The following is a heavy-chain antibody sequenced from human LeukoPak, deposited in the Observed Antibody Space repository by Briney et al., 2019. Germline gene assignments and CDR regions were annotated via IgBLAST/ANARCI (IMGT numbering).Heavy chain of an antibody. V-gene: IGHV4-34*01. CDR2: INHSGST. D-gene: IGHD6-6*01. J-gene: IGHJ4*02. CDR1: GGSFSGYY. Sequence: PSETPSLTCAVYGGSFSGYYWSWIRQPPGKGLEWIGEINHSGSTNYNPSLKSRVTISVDTSKNQFSLKLSSVTAADTAVYYCARVRGVRAARQFDYWGQGTLVTVSS. CDR3: ARVRGVRAARQFDY.